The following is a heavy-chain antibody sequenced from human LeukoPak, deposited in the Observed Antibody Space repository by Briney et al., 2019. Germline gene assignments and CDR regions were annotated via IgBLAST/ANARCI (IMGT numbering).Heavy chain of an antibody. CDR1: RVSISSYY. CDR3: ARGRITIFGVVIPHFDN. V-gene: IGHV4-59*01. J-gene: IGHJ4*02. D-gene: IGHD3-3*01. CDR2: IDNSGNT. Sequence: NLAETLSLTCTVSRVSISSYYWSWIRQPPGKGLEWIGYIDNSGNTNSNPSLKSRVTMSVDTSKNQFSLKLSSVIAADTAVYYCARGRITIFGVVIPHFDNWGQGTLVTVSS.